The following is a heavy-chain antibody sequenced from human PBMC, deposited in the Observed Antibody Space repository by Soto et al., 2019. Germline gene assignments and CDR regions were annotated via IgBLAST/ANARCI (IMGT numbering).Heavy chain of an antibody. Sequence: GGSLRLSCAASGFTFSSYSMNWVRQAPGKGLEWVSYISSSSSTIYYADSVKGRFTISRDNAKNSLYLQMNSLRAEDTAVYYCARDSGTNGDPFDYWGQGTLVTVSS. V-gene: IGHV3-48*01. CDR2: ISSSSSTI. CDR1: GFTFSSYS. J-gene: IGHJ4*02. CDR3: ARDSGTNGDPFDY. D-gene: IGHD4-17*01.